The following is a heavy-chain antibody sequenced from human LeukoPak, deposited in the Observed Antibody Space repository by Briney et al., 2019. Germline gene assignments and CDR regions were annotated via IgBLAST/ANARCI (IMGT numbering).Heavy chain of an antibody. CDR1: GCSISRSSYY. J-gene: IGHJ3*02. D-gene: IGHD3-22*01. CDR3: ARDQYYYDRSGYYAFDI. Sequence: SETLSLTCTVSGCSISRSSYYWGWIRQPPGKGLEWIGSIYYSGSTYYNPSLKSRVTISVDTSKNQFSLKLSSVTAADTAVYYCARDQYYYDRSGYYAFDIWGQGTMVTVSS. CDR2: IYYSGST. V-gene: IGHV4-39*02.